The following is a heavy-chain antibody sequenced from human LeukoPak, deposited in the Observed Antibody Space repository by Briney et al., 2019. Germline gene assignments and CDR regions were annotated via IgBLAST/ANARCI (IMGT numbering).Heavy chain of an antibody. J-gene: IGHJ4*02. Sequence: ASVKVSRKSSGYTFTGYYMHWVRQPPAQGRDGMGCINPNSGGTNYAQKFQGRVTMTSDTSISTAYMYLSRLRSADTAVSHCARGRGYSRSPWAVYWGQGTLVTVSS. CDR1: GYTFTGYY. V-gene: IGHV1-2*02. CDR2: INPNSGGT. CDR3: ARGRGYSRSPWAVY. D-gene: IGHD6-6*01.